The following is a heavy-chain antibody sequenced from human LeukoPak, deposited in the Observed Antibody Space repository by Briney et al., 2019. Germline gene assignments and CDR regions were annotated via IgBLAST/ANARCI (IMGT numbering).Heavy chain of an antibody. CDR1: GFTFSSYS. D-gene: IGHD6-19*01. Sequence: SGGSLRLSCAASGFTFSSYSMIWVRQAPGRGLEWVSSISSSSSYIYYVDSVKGRFTTSRDNVENSLYLQMNSLRAEDTAVYYCAKAFGGWYNYFDYWGQGTLVTVSS. CDR2: ISSSSSYI. V-gene: IGHV3-21*01. J-gene: IGHJ4*02. CDR3: AKAFGGWYNYFDY.